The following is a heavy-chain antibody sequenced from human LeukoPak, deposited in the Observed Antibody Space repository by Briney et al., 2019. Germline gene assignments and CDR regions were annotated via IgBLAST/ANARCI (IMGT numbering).Heavy chain of an antibody. CDR2: INPSAGYT. Sequence: ASVMVSCKASGYTFTSCHIHWVRQAPGQGLEWMGIINPSAGYTTYAQKFQGRVTMTRDTSTSTVYMELSSLRSEDTAVYFCARDLYGDYFFDYWGQGTLVTVSS. V-gene: IGHV1-46*01. CDR1: GYTFTSCH. D-gene: IGHD4-17*01. CDR3: ARDLYGDYFFDY. J-gene: IGHJ4*02.